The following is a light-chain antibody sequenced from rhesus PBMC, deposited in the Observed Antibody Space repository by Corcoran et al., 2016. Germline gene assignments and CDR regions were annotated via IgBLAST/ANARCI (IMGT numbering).Light chain of an antibody. CDR1: QSVTSD. CDR2: GAS. CDR3: QETSNLFT. J-gene: IGKJ3*01. V-gene: IGKV3-31*02. Sequence: EMVMTQSPATLSLSPGERATLSCRASQSVTSDLAWYQQKPRQAPRLLIYGASTRATGIPDRFSGSGSGTDFTLTITSLEPEDFAVYYCQETSNLFTFGPGTKLDIK.